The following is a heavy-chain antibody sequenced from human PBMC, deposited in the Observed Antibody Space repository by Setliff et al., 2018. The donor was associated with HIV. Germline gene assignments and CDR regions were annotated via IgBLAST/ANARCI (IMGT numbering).Heavy chain of an antibody. D-gene: IGHD2-8*01. CDR1: GGTFNTYA. CDR3: ASPLGYCPDGSCSLVGAFDF. Sequence: SVKVSCKASGGTFNTYAMNWVRQAPGQGLEWMGHIIPIFNIANYAQKFQDRITITADESTSTAYMELSSLRSEDTAVYYCASPLGYCPDGSCSLVGAFDFWGQGTMVTVSS. V-gene: IGHV1-69*13. J-gene: IGHJ3*01. CDR2: IIPIFNIA.